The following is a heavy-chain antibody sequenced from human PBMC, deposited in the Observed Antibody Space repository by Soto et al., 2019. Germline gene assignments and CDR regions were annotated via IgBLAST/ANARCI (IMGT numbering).Heavy chain of an antibody. Sequence: QVHLVESGGGVVQPGRSLRLSCAASGFTFSNFAMHWVRQAPGKGLEWVALISFDGSNKYYADSVKGRFTISRDKSTNPLYLQMNTLRADDSAVYYCAKSLGEGPHYYFYMDVWGKGTTVTVSS. J-gene: IGHJ6*03. V-gene: IGHV3-30*18. CDR1: GFTFSNFA. CDR2: ISFDGSNK. CDR3: AKSLGEGPHYYFYMDV.